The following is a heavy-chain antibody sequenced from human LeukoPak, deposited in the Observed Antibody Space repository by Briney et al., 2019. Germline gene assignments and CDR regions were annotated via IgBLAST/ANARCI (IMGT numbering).Heavy chain of an antibody. Sequence: SETLSLTCTVSGYSISSGYYWGWIRPPPGKGLEWIGSIYHSGSTYYNPSLKSRVTISVDTSKNQFSLKLSSVTAADTAVYYCARDERGRITMIVVVVHDAFDIWGQGTMVTVSS. D-gene: IGHD3-22*01. CDR3: ARDERGRITMIVVVVHDAFDI. V-gene: IGHV4-38-2*02. J-gene: IGHJ3*02. CDR2: IYHSGST. CDR1: GYSISSGYY.